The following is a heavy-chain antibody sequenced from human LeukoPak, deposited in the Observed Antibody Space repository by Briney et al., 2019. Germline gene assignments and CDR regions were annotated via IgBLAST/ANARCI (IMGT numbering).Heavy chain of an antibody. CDR3: AKDQGGNFDY. J-gene: IGHJ4*02. CDR1: GFSFSSFW. D-gene: IGHD1-1*01. Sequence: PGGSLRLSCATSGFSFSSFWMSWVRQAPGKGLEWVANIKKDGSEKYYVDSVKGRFTISRDNVKNSLYLQMNSLRAEDTGVYYCAKDQGGNFDYWGQGTLVTVSS. CDR2: IKKDGSEK. V-gene: IGHV3-7*03.